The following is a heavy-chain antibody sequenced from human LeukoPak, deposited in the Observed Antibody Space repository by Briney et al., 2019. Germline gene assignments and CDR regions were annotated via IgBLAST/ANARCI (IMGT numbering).Heavy chain of an antibody. Sequence: SETLSLTCTVSGGSISSYYWSWIRQPPGKGLEWIGYIYYSGSTNYNPSLKSRVTISVDTSKNQFSLKLSSVTAADTAVYYCARDGPDGYNPRWFDPWGQGTLVTVSS. J-gene: IGHJ5*02. CDR1: GGSISSYY. CDR2: IYYSGST. V-gene: IGHV4-59*01. D-gene: IGHD5-24*01. CDR3: ARDGPDGYNPRWFDP.